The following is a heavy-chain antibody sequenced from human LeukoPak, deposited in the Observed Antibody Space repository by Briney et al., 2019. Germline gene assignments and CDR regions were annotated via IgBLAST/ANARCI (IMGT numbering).Heavy chain of an antibody. J-gene: IGHJ3*02. CDR3: ARGYCGGDCYPNAFDI. D-gene: IGHD2-21*02. V-gene: IGHV3-21*01. Sequence: GGSLRLSCAASGFTFSSSSMNWVRQAPGKGLEWVSSISSSSSYISYADSVKGRFTISRDNAKNSLYLQLNSLRAEDTAVYYCARGYCGGDCYPNAFDIWGQGTMVTVSS. CDR2: ISSSSSYI. CDR1: GFTFSSSS.